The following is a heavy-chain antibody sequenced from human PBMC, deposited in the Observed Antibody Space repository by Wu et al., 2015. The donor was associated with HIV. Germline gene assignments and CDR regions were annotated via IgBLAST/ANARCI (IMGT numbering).Heavy chain of an antibody. CDR2: IDPNTGDT. V-gene: IGHV1-2*02. Sequence: QVQLVQSGAEVKKPGASVKVSCKASGYKFTDNYLHWVRQAPGQGLEWMGWIDPNTGDTTYAQKFHDTVTMTRDTSISTAYLELRRLRSGDTAVYYCARDKYGDYDFDYWGQG. J-gene: IGHJ4*02. CDR3: ARDKYGDYDFDY. CDR1: GYKFTDNY. D-gene: IGHD4-17*01.